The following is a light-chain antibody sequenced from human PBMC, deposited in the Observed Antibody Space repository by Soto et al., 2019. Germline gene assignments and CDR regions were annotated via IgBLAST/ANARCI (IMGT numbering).Light chain of an antibody. Sequence: DIQMTQSPSSLSASVGDRVSVTCRASQSISTFLNWYQQRPGEAPKLLIYAASSLQSGVPSRFSVSGSGADFTLTIGSLQPEDFATYYGQHSYTTPRTFGQGTKVEVK. J-gene: IGKJ1*01. CDR2: AAS. CDR1: QSISTF. CDR3: QHSYTTPRT. V-gene: IGKV1-39*01.